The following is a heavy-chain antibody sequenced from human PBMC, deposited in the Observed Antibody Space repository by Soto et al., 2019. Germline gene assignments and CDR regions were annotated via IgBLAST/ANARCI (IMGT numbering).Heavy chain of an antibody. J-gene: IGHJ6*02. CDR1: GFTFSSYG. V-gene: IGHV3-30*18. CDR3: AKAQYCSSASCYTGIFYYYYYYGMDV. D-gene: IGHD2-2*02. Sequence: LRLSCAASGFTFSSYGMHWVRQAPGKGLEWVAVISYDGSNKYYADSVKGRFTISRDNSKNTLYLQMNSLRAEDTAVYYCAKAQYCSSASCYTGIFYYYYYYGMDVWGQGTTVTVSS. CDR2: ISYDGSNK.